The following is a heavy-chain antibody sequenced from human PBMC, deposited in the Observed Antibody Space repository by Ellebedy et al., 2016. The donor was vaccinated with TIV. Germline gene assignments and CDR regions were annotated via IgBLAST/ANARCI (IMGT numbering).Heavy chain of an antibody. D-gene: IGHD2-2*01. CDR3: AKHNMADIVVVPAAFDAFDI. CDR1: GYTFTSYG. V-gene: IGHV1-18*01. J-gene: IGHJ3*02. CDR2: ISAYNGNT. Sequence: ASVKVSXKASGYTFTSYGISWVRQAPGQGLEWMGWISAYNGNTNYAQKLQGRVTMTTDTSTSTAYMELRSLRSDDTAVYYCAKHNMADIVVVPAAFDAFDIWGQGTMVTVSS.